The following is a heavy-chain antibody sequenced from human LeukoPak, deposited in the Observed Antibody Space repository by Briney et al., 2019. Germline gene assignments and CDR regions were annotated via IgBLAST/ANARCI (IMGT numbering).Heavy chain of an antibody. CDR1: GYSISSGYY. D-gene: IGHD2-2*01. V-gene: IGHV4-38-2*02. J-gene: IGHJ3*02. CDR3: AKSNQDIVVVPAAANI. Sequence: ASETLSLTCTVSGYSISSGYYWGWIRQPPGKGLEWIGSIYHSGSTYYNPSLKSRVTISVDTSKNQFSLKLSSVTAADTAVYYCAKSNQDIVVVPAAANIWGQGTMVTVPS. CDR2: IYHSGST.